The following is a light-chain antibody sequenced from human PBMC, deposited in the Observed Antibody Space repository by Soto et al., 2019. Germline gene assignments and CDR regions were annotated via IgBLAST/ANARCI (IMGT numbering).Light chain of an antibody. V-gene: IGLV3-1*01. CDR2: QDS. CDR1: KLGNKY. J-gene: IGLJ2*01. CDR3: QAWDSSTAV. Sequence: SYELTQPPSVSVSPGQTASITCSGDKLGNKYTCWYQQKPGQSSVLVIYQDSKRPSGIPERFSGSNSGNTATLTISGTQAIDEADYYCQAWDSSTAVFGGGTKLTVL.